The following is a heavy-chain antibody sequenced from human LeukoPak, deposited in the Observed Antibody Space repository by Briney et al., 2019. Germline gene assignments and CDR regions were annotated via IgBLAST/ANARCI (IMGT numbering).Heavy chain of an antibody. V-gene: IGHV5-51*01. J-gene: IGHJ3*02. CDR1: GYSFTSYW. Sequence: GDSLKISCKGSGYSFTSYWLGWVRQMPGKGLEWMGICYPGDSDARYSPSFQGQVTISVDKSISTAYLQWSSLKASDTAMYYCARRSDEGPRDAFDIWGQGTMVTVSS. CDR3: ARRSDEGPRDAFDI. CDR2: CYPGDSDA.